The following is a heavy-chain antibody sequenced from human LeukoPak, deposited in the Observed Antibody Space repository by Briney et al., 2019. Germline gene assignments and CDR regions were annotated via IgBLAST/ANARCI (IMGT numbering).Heavy chain of an antibody. J-gene: IGHJ6*03. CDR1: GYTFTGYY. CDR2: INPNSGGT. D-gene: IGHD4-17*01. CDR3: ARDGQVGDYGDYYYYMDV. V-gene: IGHV1-2*02. Sequence: ASVKVSCKASGYTFTGYYMHWVRQAPGQGLEWMGWINPNSGGTNYAQKFQGRVTITRDTSISTAYMELSRLRSDDTAVYYCARDGQVGDYGDYYYYMDVWGKGTTVTVSS.